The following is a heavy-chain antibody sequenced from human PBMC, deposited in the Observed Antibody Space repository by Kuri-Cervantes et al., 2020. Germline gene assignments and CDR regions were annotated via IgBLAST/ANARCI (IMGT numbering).Heavy chain of an antibody. Sequence: GGSLRLSCAASGFTFSSYDMHWVRQATGKGLEWVSAIGTAGDTYYPGSVKGRFTISRENAKNSLYLQMNSLRAGDTAVYYCAREGFREYQLLWGGYYFDYWGQGTLVTVSS. CDR1: GFTFSSYD. J-gene: IGHJ4*02. D-gene: IGHD2-2*01. CDR3: AREGFREYQLLWGGYYFDY. V-gene: IGHV3-13*01. CDR2: IGTAGDT.